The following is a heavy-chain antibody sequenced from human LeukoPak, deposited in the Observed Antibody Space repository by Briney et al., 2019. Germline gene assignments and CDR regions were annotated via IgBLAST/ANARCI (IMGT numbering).Heavy chain of an antibody. Sequence: GGSLRLSCAASGFTVSSNYMSWVRQAPGKGLEWVSVIYSGGSTYYADSVKGRFTISRDNSKSTLYIQMNSLRAEDTAVYYCARGDSNYGGGLDYWGQGTLVTVSS. V-gene: IGHV3-53*01. J-gene: IGHJ4*02. CDR3: ARGDSNYGGGLDY. CDR2: IYSGGST. D-gene: IGHD4-11*01. CDR1: GFTVSSNY.